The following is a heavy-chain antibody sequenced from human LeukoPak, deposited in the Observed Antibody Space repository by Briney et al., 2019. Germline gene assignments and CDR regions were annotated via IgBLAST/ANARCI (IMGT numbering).Heavy chain of an antibody. D-gene: IGHD2-2*01. V-gene: IGHV3-64*01. CDR1: GFSLSTYD. Sequence: GGSLRLSCVASGFSLSTYDMYWVRQAPGKGLEYVSAITSNGGTTYYANSVKGRFTISRDNSKNTLYLRMGSLRAEDMAVYYCARGYCSSTSCTNVYWGQGTLVTVSS. CDR2: ITSNGGTT. J-gene: IGHJ4*02. CDR3: ARGYCSSTSCTNVY.